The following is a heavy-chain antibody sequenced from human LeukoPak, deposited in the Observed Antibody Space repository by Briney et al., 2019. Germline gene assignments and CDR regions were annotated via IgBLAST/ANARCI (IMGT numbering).Heavy chain of an antibody. J-gene: IGHJ4*02. CDR1: GYSISSGYY. Sequence: PSETLSLTCTVSGYSISSGYYWGWIRQPPGKGLEWIGSIYHSGSTNYNPSLKSRVTISVDTSKNQFSLKLSSVTAADTAVYYCARRVRGVMKSFDYWGQGTLVTVSS. CDR3: ARRVRGVMKSFDY. D-gene: IGHD3-10*01. V-gene: IGHV4-38-2*02. CDR2: IYHSGST.